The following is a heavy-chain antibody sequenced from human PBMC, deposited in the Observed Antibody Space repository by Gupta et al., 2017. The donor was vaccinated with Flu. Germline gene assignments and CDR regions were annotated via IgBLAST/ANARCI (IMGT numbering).Heavy chain of an antibody. CDR2: INPKGGAT. D-gene: IGHD4/OR15-4a*01. CDR1: GYTFTDYK. J-gene: IGHJ4*02. V-gene: IGHV1-2*02. CDR3: ARDVPEYGGNLLGD. Sequence: QVHLVQSGPEVKKPGASVIVSCRASGYTFTDYKIHWVRQAPGQGLEWMGWINPKGGATKYAQKFRGSVTMTTDTSVNVTYMELTSLMSDDTGIYFCARDVPEYGGNLLGDWGQGTLVTVSS.